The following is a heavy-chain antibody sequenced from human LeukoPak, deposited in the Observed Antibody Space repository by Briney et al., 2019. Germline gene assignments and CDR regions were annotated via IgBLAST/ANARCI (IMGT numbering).Heavy chain of an antibody. D-gene: IGHD2-8*01. CDR3: ARVLVLMAPSYYFDY. J-gene: IGHJ4*02. Sequence: SQTLSLTCTVSGGSISSGGYYWSWIRQPPGKGLEWIGYIYHSGSTYYNPSLKSRVTISVDRSKNQFSLKLSSVTAADTAVYYCARVLVLMAPSYYFDYWGQGTLVTVSS. CDR1: GGSISSGGYY. CDR2: IYHSGST. V-gene: IGHV4-30-2*01.